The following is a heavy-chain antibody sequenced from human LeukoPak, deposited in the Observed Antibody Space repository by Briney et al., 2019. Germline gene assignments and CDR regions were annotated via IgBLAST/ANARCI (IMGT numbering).Heavy chain of an antibody. CDR3: ARWPGWEQHTSGY. Sequence: GGSLRLSCAASGFTVSSNYMSWVRQAPGKGLEWVSVIYSGGSTYYADSVKGRFTISRDNSKNTLYLQMNSLRAEDTAVYYCARWPGWEQHTSGYWGQGTLVTVSS. J-gene: IGHJ4*02. CDR2: IYSGGST. D-gene: IGHD1-26*01. CDR1: GFTVSSNY. V-gene: IGHV3-66*01.